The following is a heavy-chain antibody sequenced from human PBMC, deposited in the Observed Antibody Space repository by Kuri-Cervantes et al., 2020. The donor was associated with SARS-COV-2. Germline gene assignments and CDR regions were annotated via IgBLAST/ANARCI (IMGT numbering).Heavy chain of an antibody. Sequence: ASVQVSSKASGYTFTGYYVHWIRQAPGEGLEWLGWINPKSGGTNYAQKFQGWVTMTRETSISTAYMELSRLRSDDTAVHYCARGPAITIFGVLRGRENWFDPWGQGTLVTVSS. CDR1: GYTFTGYY. CDR2: INPKSGGT. J-gene: IGHJ5*02. CDR3: ARGPAITIFGVLRGRENWFDP. V-gene: IGHV1-2*04. D-gene: IGHD3-3*01.